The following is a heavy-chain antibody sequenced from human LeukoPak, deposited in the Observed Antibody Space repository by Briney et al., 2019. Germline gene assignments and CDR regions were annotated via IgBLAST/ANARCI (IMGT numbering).Heavy chain of an antibody. CDR3: ARDGRVSGITMVRGPAYGMDV. V-gene: IGHV3-21*01. CDR1: GFTFSSYS. D-gene: IGHD3-10*01. J-gene: IGHJ6*02. CDR2: ISSSSSYI. Sequence: GGSLRLSCAASGFTFSSYSMNWVRQAPGKGLEWVSSISSSSSYIYYADSVKGRFTISRDNAKDSLYLQMNSLRAEDTAVYYCARDGRVSGITMVRGPAYGMDVWGQGTTVTVSS.